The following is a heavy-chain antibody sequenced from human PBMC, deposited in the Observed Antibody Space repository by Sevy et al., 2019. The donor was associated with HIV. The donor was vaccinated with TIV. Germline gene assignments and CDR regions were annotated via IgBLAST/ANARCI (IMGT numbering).Heavy chain of an antibody. CDR3: AREGCSKPHDY. CDR2: FSFGCGKI. CDR1: GFTFSSYA. D-gene: IGHD3-10*02. J-gene: IGHJ4*02. Sequence: HGGSLRLSCAASGFTFSSYAMSWVRQAPGKGLEWVSTFSFGCGKINYADSVKGRFTISRDNSKNTLYLQMHSLRAEDTAVYYCAREGCSKPHDYWGQGTLVTVSS. V-gene: IGHV3-23*01.